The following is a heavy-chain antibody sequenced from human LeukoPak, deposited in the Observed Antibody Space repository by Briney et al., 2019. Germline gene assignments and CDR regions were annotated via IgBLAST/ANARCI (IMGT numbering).Heavy chain of an antibody. D-gene: IGHD3-3*01. CDR1: GGSISSYY. Sequence: PSETLSLTCTVSGGSISSYYWSWIRQPAGKGLEWIGRIYTSGSTNYNPSLKSRVTMSVDTSKDQFSLKLSSVTAADTAVYYCARDLAPYYDFWSGYHPPIYYYYYMDVWGKGTTVTVSS. CDR2: IYTSGST. V-gene: IGHV4-4*07. J-gene: IGHJ6*03. CDR3: ARDLAPYYDFWSGYHPPIYYYYYMDV.